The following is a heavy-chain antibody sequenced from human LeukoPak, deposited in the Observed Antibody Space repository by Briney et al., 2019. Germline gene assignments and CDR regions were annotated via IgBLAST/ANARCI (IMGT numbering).Heavy chain of an antibody. CDR2: ISSSSNTI. CDR1: GFTFSSYS. D-gene: IGHD6-19*01. CDR3: ARDLPPGSSGWYLGY. Sequence: GGSLRLSCAASGFTFSSYSMNWVRQAPGKGLEWVSYISSSSNTIYYADSVKGRFTISRDNAKNSLYLQMNSLRDEDTAVYCCARDLPPGSSGWYLGYWGQGTLVTVSS. V-gene: IGHV3-48*02. J-gene: IGHJ4*02.